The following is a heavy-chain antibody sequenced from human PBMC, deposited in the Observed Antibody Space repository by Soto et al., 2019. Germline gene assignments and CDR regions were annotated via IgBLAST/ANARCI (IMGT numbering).Heavy chain of an antibody. CDR2: VHDSGST. V-gene: IGHV4-59*01. J-gene: IGHJ4*02. Sequence: QVQLQESGPGLVKPSETLSLTCTVSGGSISSYYWSWIRQPPGKGLEWIGYVHDSGSTNYNASLKGRVTISVDTSENQVSLRLNSVTAADTAVYFCARGGWSYDYWGQGTLVTVSP. D-gene: IGHD2-15*01. CDR1: GGSISSYY. CDR3: ARGGWSYDY.